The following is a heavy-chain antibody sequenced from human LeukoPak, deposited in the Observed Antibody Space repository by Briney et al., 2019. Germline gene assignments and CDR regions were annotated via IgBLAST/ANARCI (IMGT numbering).Heavy chain of an antibody. CDR2: TYYRSKWYN. V-gene: IGHV6-1*01. CDR3: ARDLVYYDSSGRDAFDI. CDR1: GDSVSSNSAA. D-gene: IGHD3-22*01. J-gene: IGHJ3*02. Sequence: SQTLSLTCAISGDSVSSNSAAWNWIRQSPSRGLEWLGRTYYRSKWYNDYAVSVKSRITINPDTSKNQFSLQLNSVTPEDTAVYYCARDLVYYDSSGRDAFDIWGQGTMVTVSS.